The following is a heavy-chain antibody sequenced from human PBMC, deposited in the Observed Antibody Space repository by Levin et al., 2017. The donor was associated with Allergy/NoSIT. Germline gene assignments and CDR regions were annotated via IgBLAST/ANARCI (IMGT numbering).Heavy chain of an antibody. D-gene: IGHD4-17*01. V-gene: IGHV4-39*01. CDR1: GGSISSSSYY. J-gene: IGHJ5*02. Sequence: SETLSLTCTVSGGSISSSSYYWGWIRQPPGKGLEWIGSIYYSGSTYYNPSLKSRVTISVDTSKNQFSLKLSSVTAADTAVYYCASVINGDYEDWFDPWGQGTLVTVSS. CDR2: IYYSGST. CDR3: ASVINGDYEDWFDP.